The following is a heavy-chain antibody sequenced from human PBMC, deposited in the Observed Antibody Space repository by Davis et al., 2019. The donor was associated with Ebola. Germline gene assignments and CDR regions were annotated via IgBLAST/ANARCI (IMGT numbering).Heavy chain of an antibody. Sequence: GESLKISCAASGFTFSSYSMNWVRQAPGKGLEWVSSISSSSSYIYYADSVKGRFTISRDNAKNSLYLQMNSLRAEDTAVYYCARESATYYYGSGKCPLFDYWGQGTLVTVSS. V-gene: IGHV3-21*01. CDR2: ISSSSSYI. D-gene: IGHD3-10*01. CDR1: GFTFSSYS. J-gene: IGHJ4*02. CDR3: ARESATYYYGSGKCPLFDY.